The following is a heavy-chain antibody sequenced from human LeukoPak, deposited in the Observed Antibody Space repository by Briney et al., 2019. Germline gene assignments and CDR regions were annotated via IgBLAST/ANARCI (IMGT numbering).Heavy chain of an antibody. D-gene: IGHD4-17*01. J-gene: IGHJ1*01. V-gene: IGHV4-34*01. Sequence: SQTLSLTCALYGGCSSGYYWSWIRQPPEKGLEWIGEINHSGSTNYNPSLKSRVTISVDTSKNQFSLKLSSVAAADTAVYYCASGTVIYFQHWGQGTLVTVSS. CDR2: INHSGST. CDR1: GGCSSGYY. CDR3: ASGTVIYFQH.